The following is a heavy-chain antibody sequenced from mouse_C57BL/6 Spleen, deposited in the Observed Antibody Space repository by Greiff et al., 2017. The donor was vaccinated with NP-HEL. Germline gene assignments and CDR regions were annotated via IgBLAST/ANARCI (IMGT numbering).Heavy chain of an antibody. CDR3: ARASTMITSHWYFDV. CDR1: GYSITSGYD. D-gene: IGHD2-4*01. J-gene: IGHJ1*03. CDR2: ISYSGST. Sequence: EVHLVESGPGMVKPSQSLSLTCTVTGYSITSGYDWHWIRHFPGNKLEWMGYISYSGSTNYNPSLKSRISITHDTSKNHFFLKLNSVTTEDTATYYCARASTMITSHWYFDVWGTGTTVTVSS. V-gene: IGHV3-1*01.